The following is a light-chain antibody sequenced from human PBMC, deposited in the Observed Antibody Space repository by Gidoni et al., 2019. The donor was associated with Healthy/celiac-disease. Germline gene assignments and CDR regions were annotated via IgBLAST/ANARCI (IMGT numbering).Light chain of an antibody. Sequence: EMVMTQSPATLSVYPGERATLSCRASQSVSSNLAWYQQKPGQAPRLLIYCASTRATGIPARFSGSGSGTEFTLTISSLQSEDFAVYYCQQYNNWPPLTFGGGTKVEIK. CDR1: QSVSSN. J-gene: IGKJ4*01. CDR2: CAS. V-gene: IGKV3-15*01. CDR3: QQYNNWPPLT.